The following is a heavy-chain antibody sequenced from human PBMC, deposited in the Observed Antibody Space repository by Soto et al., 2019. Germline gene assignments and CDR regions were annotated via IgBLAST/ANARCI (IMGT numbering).Heavy chain of an antibody. CDR3: AREMRRSYGQFDY. J-gene: IGHJ4*02. CDR2: ISNGVGSAI. D-gene: IGHD3-16*01. Sequence: QVQLVESGGGLVKPGGFLRLSCAASGFTFSDYYMGWIRQAPGKGLEWVSSISNGVGSAIYYADSVKGRFTTSRDNAYNSLYLQMNSLRAEDTAVYYCAREMRRSYGQFDYWGQGTLVTASS. CDR1: GFTFSDYY. V-gene: IGHV3-11*01.